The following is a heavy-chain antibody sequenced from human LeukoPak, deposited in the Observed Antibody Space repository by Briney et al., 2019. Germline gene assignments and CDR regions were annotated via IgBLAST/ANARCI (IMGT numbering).Heavy chain of an antibody. D-gene: IGHD6-6*01. V-gene: IGHV3-7*03. Sequence: GGSLRLSCVASGFAFSDHYMSWIRQVPGKGLEWVASINSDGSEGYYADVVKGRFTISRDNAKNSLYLQINSLRAEDTAVYYCARSSYSSSSSVWGQGTMVTVSS. CDR2: INSDGSEG. CDR1: GFAFSDHY. J-gene: IGHJ3*01. CDR3: ARSSYSSSSSV.